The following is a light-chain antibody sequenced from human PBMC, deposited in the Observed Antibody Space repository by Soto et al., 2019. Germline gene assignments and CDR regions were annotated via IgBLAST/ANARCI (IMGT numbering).Light chain of an antibody. CDR1: RDDIGAYDY. Sequence: QSVLTQPASVSGSPGQSITISCAGTRDDIGAYDYVSWYQQHPGNAPKLLVYEVTNRPSGVSDRFSGSKSGNTASLTISGLQAEDEAAYYCNSYTNSSAVVFGGGPKVAVL. CDR3: NSYTNSSAVV. CDR2: EVT. V-gene: IGLV2-14*01. J-gene: IGLJ2*01.